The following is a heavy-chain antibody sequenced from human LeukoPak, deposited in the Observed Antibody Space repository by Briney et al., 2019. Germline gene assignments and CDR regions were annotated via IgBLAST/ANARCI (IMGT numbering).Heavy chain of an antibody. V-gene: IGHV1-2*02. CDR1: GYTFTGYY. J-gene: IGHJ4*02. Sequence: ASVKVSCKASGYTFTGYYMHWVRQAPGQGLEWMGWINPNSGGTNYAQKFQGRVTMTRDTSISTAYMELSRLRSDDTAVYYCARAIGGSEFFDYWGQGTLVTVSS. CDR3: ARAIGGSEFFDY. CDR2: INPNSGGT. D-gene: IGHD3-10*01.